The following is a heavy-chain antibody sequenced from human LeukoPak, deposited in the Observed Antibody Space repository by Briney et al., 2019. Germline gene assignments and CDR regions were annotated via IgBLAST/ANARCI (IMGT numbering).Heavy chain of an antibody. D-gene: IGHD4-17*01. V-gene: IGHV1-24*01. Sequence: ASVKVSCKVSGYTLTELSMHWVRQAPGKGLEWMGGFDPEDGETIYAQKFQGRVTMTEDTSTDTAYMELSSLRSEDTAVYYCARDPNSYGDSLAEYFQHWGQGTLVTVSS. CDR3: ARDPNSYGDSLAEYFQH. CDR2: FDPEDGET. J-gene: IGHJ1*01. CDR1: GYTLTELS.